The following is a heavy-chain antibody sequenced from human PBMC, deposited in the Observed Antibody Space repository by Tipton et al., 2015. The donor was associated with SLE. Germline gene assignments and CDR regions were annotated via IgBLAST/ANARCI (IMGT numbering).Heavy chain of an antibody. Sequence: SLRLSCAASGFTFSSYEMNWVRQAPGKGLEWVSYISSSGSTIYYADSVKGRFTISRDNSKNTLYLQMDILRADDTAVYYCATTVTTWGAFDIWGQGTMVTVSS. CDR1: GFTFSSYE. CDR2: ISSSGSTI. CDR3: ATTVTTWGAFDI. J-gene: IGHJ3*02. D-gene: IGHD4-17*01. V-gene: IGHV3-48*03.